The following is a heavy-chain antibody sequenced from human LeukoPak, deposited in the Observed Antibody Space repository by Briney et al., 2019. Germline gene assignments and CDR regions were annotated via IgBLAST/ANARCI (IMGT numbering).Heavy chain of an antibody. CDR1: GYTFTSYD. Sequence: ASVKVSCKASGYTFTSYDINWVRQATGQGLEWMGWMNPNSGNTGYAQKFQGRVTMTRNTSISTAYMELSSLRSEDTAVYYCARDREIGGYYSGDAFDIWGQGTMVTVSS. CDR3: ARDREIGGYYSGDAFDI. J-gene: IGHJ3*02. V-gene: IGHV1-8*01. CDR2: MNPNSGNT. D-gene: IGHD3-22*01.